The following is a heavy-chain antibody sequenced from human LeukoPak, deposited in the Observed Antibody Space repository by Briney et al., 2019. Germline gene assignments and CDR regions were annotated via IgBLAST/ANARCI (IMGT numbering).Heavy chain of an antibody. Sequence: PSETLSLTCTVSGGSISNYYWSWIRQPPGKGLEWLGYIYDSGSVNHNPSLKSRVTISVDTSKNQFSLKVSSVTAADTAVYYCTRDLSSAWFYYWGQGTLVTVSS. CDR2: IYDSGSV. J-gene: IGHJ4*02. D-gene: IGHD6-13*01. V-gene: IGHV4-59*12. CDR3: TRDLSSAWFYY. CDR1: GGSISNYY.